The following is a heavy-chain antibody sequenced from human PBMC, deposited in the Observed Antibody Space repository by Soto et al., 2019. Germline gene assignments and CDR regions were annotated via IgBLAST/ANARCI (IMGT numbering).Heavy chain of an antibody. CDR1: GVSVSSGSFY. Sequence: SETLSLTCTVSGVSVSSGSFYWAWIRQPPGKGLEWIGFGSYSGTTNYKPSLKSRVTISVDTSRSQISLKVSSLTAADTAAYYCAKGGERRAEPRFDPWGQGTLVTVSS. J-gene: IGHJ5*02. CDR2: GSYSGTT. CDR3: AKGGERRAEPRFDP. D-gene: IGHD3-10*01. V-gene: IGHV4-61*01.